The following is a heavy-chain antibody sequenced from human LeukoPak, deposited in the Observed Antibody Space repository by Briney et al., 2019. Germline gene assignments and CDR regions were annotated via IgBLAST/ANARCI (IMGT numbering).Heavy chain of an antibody. CDR3: ARGDTAMVTDYYYYMDV. D-gene: IGHD5-18*01. Sequence: ASVKVSCKASGYTFTGYYMHWVRQAPGQGLEWMGRINPNSGGTNYAQKFQGRVTMTSDTSISTAYMELSRLRSDDTAVYYCARGDTAMVTDYYYYMDVWGKGTTVTVSS. J-gene: IGHJ6*03. CDR2: INPNSGGT. CDR1: GYTFTGYY. V-gene: IGHV1-2*06.